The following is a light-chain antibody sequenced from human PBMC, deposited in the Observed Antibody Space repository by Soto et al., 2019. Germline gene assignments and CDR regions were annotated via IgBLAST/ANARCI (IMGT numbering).Light chain of an antibody. V-gene: IGKV1-5*01. CDR2: DAS. Sequence: DIQMTQSPPTLSASVGDRVTITCRASQSISNWLAWYQQKPGKAPNLLIYDASSLESGVPSRFSGSGSGTEFTLTISSLQPDDFATYYCQQYHSYPLTFGGGTKVEIK. CDR1: QSISNW. J-gene: IGKJ4*01. CDR3: QQYHSYPLT.